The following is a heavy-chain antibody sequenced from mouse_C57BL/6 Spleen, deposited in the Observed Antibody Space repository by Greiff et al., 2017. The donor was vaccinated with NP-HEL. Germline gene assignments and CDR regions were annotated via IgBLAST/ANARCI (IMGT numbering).Heavy chain of an antibody. CDR2: IRSKSSNYAT. D-gene: IGHD1-1*01. J-gene: IGHJ4*01. Sequence: EVQLVESGGGLVQPKGSLKLSCAASGFTFNTYAMHWVRQAPGKGLEWVARIRSKSSNYATYYADSVKDRFTISRDDSQSMLYLQMNNLKTEETAMYYGVRDYGRSLDYAMDYWGQGTSVTVSS. V-gene: IGHV10-3*01. CDR1: GFTFNTYA. CDR3: VRDYGRSLDYAMDY.